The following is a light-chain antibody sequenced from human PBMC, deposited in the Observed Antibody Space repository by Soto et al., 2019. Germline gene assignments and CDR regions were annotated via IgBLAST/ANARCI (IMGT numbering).Light chain of an antibody. V-gene: IGKV4-1*01. Sequence: DIVMTQSPDSLAVSLGERATINCKSSQSVLYSSNNKNYLAWYQQKPGQPPKLLIYWASTRESGVPDRFSGSGSGTVFTLEISSVEAEDVGFYYCMQALETPPFTFGQGTRLEIK. CDR2: WAS. CDR3: MQALETPPFT. CDR1: QSVLYSSNNKNY. J-gene: IGKJ5*01.